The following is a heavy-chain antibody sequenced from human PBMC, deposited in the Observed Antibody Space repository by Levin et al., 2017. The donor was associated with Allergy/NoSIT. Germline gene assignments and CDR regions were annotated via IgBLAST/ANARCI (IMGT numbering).Heavy chain of an antibody. CDR3: ARGPGGGDGYPYYFDY. D-gene: IGHD5-24*01. CDR2: IYPGDSDT. Sequence: GGSLRLSCKGSGYSFTSYWIGWVRQMPGKGLEWMGIIYPGDSDTRYSPSFQGQVTISADKSISTAYLQWSSLKASDTAMYYCARGPGGGDGYPYYFDYWGQGTLVTVSS. J-gene: IGHJ4*02. CDR1: GYSFTSYW. V-gene: IGHV5-51*01.